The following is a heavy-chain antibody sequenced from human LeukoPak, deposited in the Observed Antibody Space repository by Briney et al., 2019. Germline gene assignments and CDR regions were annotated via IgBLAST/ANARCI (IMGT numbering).Heavy chain of an antibody. CDR1: GGSISSYY. V-gene: IGHV4-59*01. Sequence: SETLSLTCTVSGGSISSYYWSWIRQPSGKGLEWIGYIYYSGSTNYNPSLKSRVTISVDTSKNQFSLKLSSVTAADTAVYYCARTTYYYDSSGYSHWGQGTLVTVSS. J-gene: IGHJ4*02. D-gene: IGHD3-22*01. CDR2: IYYSGST. CDR3: ARTTYYYDSSGYSH.